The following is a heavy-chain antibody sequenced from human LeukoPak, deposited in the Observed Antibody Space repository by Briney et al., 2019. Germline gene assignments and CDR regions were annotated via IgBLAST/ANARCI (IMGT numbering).Heavy chain of an antibody. Sequence: GGSLRLSCAASGFTFSSYSMNWVRQAPGKGLEWVSSISSSSYIYYADSVKGRFTISRDNAKNSLYLQMNSLRAEDTAVYYCARTGVCSGGSCYSYYGMDVWGQGTTVTVSS. V-gene: IGHV3-21*01. J-gene: IGHJ6*02. CDR2: ISSSSYI. D-gene: IGHD2-15*01. CDR3: ARTGVCSGGSCYSYYGMDV. CDR1: GFTFSSYS.